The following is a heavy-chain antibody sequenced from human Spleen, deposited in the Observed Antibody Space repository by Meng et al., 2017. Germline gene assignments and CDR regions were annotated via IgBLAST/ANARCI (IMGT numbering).Heavy chain of an antibody. CDR3: ARGYTVFVVDY. V-gene: IGHV3-73*01. J-gene: IGHJ4*02. Sequence: GESLKISCAVSGVSFTDSDIHWVRQASGKGLEWVGRIRSKPKSYAAAYAASVRGRFTISRDDSENTAYLQMNSLKTEDTAVYYCARGYTVFVVDYWGQGTLVTVSS. CDR2: IRSKPKSYAA. D-gene: IGHD4-17*01. CDR1: GVSFTDSD.